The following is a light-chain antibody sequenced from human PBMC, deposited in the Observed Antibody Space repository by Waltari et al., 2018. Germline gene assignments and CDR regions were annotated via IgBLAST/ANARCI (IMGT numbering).Light chain of an antibody. J-gene: IGKJ1*01. CDR1: QGISSY. CDR3: QQYYSYPRT. Sequence: AIRMTQSPSSLSASTGDRVTITCRASQGISSYLAWYQQKPGKAPKLLIYAASTFQNGVPSRVSGSGSGTDFTLTISCLQSEDFATYYCQQYYSYPRTFGQGTKVEIK. CDR2: AAS. V-gene: IGKV1-8*01.